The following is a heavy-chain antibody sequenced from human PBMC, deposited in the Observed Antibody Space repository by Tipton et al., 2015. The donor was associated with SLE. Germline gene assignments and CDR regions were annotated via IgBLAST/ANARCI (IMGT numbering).Heavy chain of an antibody. CDR3: ARVPYCSGGSCYPTDDY. CDR2: MNPNSGNT. CDR1: GYTFTSYD. J-gene: IGHJ4*02. D-gene: IGHD2-15*01. V-gene: IGHV1-8*01. Sequence: QSGAEVKKPGASVKVSCKASGYTFTSYDINWVRQATGQGLEWMGWMNPNSGNTGYAQKFQGGVTMTRNTSISTAYMELSSLRSEDTAVYYCARVPYCSGGSCYPTDDYWGQGTLVTVSS.